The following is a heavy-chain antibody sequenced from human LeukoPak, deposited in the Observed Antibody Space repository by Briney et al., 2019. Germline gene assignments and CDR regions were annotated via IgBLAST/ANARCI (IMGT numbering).Heavy chain of an antibody. CDR1: GYTFIGYY. D-gene: IGHD3-22*01. J-gene: IGHJ6*03. Sequence: ASVKVSCKASGYTFIGYYIYWVRQAPGQGLEWMGRINPNSGGTNYAQKFQGRVTMTRDTSISTAYMELSRLRSDDTAVYYCARGVYYDSSGYPYYYYMDVWGKGTTVTVSS. CDR3: ARGVYYDSSGYPYYYYMDV. CDR2: INPNSGGT. V-gene: IGHV1-2*02.